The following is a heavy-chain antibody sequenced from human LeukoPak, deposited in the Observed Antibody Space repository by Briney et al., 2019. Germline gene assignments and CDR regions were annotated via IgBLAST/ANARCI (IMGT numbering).Heavy chain of an antibody. Sequence: GASVKVSCKASGYTFTGYYMHWVRQAPGQGLEWMGWINPNGGGTNYAQKFQGRVTMTRDTSISTAYMELSRLRSDDTAVYYCARADGSGSHSGFDYWGQGTLVTVSS. V-gene: IGHV1-2*02. D-gene: IGHD3-10*01. CDR1: GYTFTGYY. J-gene: IGHJ4*02. CDR3: ARADGSGSHSGFDY. CDR2: INPNGGGT.